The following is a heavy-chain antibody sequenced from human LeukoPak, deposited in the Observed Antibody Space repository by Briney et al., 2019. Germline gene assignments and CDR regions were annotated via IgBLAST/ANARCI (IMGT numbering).Heavy chain of an antibody. D-gene: IGHD2-2*01. CDR2: IYTSGST. Sequence: SETLSLTCTVSGGSISSYYWSWIRQPAGKGLEWIGRIYTSGSTNYNPSFKSRVTISVDKSKNQFSLKLSSVTAADTAVYYCARHPSYCSSTSCYDYWGQGTLVTVSS. CDR1: GGSISSYY. J-gene: IGHJ4*02. V-gene: IGHV4-4*07. CDR3: ARHPSYCSSTSCYDY.